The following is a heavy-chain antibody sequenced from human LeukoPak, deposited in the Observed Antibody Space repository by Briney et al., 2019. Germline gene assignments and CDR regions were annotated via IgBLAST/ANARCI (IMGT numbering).Heavy chain of an antibody. D-gene: IGHD6-6*01. CDR3: AHKASFSSYDY. CDR1: GFSLSTSRVG. J-gene: IGHJ4*02. CDR2: IYWDDDK. Sequence: ESGPTLVNPTQTLTLTCTFSGFSLSTSRVGVGWIRQPPGKALEWLALIYWDDDKRYSPSLESRLTITKDTSKNQVVLTMTNMDPMDTATYYCAHKASFSSYDYWGQGTLVTVSS. V-gene: IGHV2-5*02.